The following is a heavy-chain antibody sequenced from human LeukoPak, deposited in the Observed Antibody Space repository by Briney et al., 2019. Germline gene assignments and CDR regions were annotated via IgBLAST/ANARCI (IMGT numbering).Heavy chain of an antibody. CDR2: ISATGSTT. D-gene: IGHD2-15*01. CDR3: AKDSQSAAFFLDDAFDL. CDR1: GLTFSTYA. V-gene: IGHV3-23*01. J-gene: IGHJ3*01. Sequence: QPGGSLRLSCTASGLTFSTYALSWVRQTPGKGLEWLSVISATGSTTYYADSVRGRFTISRDNSKNTLYLQMNSLRVEDTAVYYCAKDSQSAAFFLDDAFDLWGQGTIVTVSA.